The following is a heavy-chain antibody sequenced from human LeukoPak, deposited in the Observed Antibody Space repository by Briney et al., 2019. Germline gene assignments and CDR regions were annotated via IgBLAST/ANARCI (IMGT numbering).Heavy chain of an antibody. CDR2: ISPTGGST. J-gene: IGHJ4*02. V-gene: IGHV1-46*01. CDR1: GYTFPSYF. CDR3: ARGHYDSSGLHFGY. D-gene: IGHD3-22*01. Sequence: ASVKVSCKASGYTFPSYFMHWVRQAPGQGLEWMGIISPTGGSTTYAQKFQGRVTMTRDTSTSTVYMELSSLRSDDTAVYYCARGHYDSSGLHFGYWGQGTLVTVSS.